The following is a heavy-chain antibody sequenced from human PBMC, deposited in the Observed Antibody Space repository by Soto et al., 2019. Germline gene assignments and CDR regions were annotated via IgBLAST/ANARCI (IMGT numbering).Heavy chain of an antibody. J-gene: IGHJ5*02. CDR1: GGTFSNDNFY. CDR2: VHSSGIT. Sequence: PSETLSLACTDSGGTFSNDNFYWSWILQPPGKGLEWIGYVHSSGITNYNPSLKRRVTISVDTSRNQFSLRLSSVTAADTAVYYCARGLTMGQLPSHFDHWGQGTLVTVSS. D-gene: IGHD3-16*01. CDR3: ARGLTMGQLPSHFDH. V-gene: IGHV4-61*01.